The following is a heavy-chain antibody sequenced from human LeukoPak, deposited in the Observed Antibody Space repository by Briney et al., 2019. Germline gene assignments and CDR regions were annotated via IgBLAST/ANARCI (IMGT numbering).Heavy chain of an antibody. CDR1: GYTFTSYD. J-gene: IGHJ6*02. CDR2: MNPNSGNT. Sequence: ASVKVSCKASGYTFTSYDINWVRQATGQGLEWMGWMNPNSGNTGYAQEFQGRVTMTRNTSISTAYMELSSLRSEDTAVYYCVRGEYYGSGSPYYYYGMDVWGQGTTVTVSS. D-gene: IGHD3-10*01. V-gene: IGHV1-8*01. CDR3: VRGEYYGSGSPYYYYGMDV.